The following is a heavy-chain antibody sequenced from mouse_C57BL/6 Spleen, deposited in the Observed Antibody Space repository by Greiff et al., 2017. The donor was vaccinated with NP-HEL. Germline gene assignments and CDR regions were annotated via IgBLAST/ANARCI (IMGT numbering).Heavy chain of an antibody. CDR1: GYSFTSYY. Sequence: QVQLQQSGPELVKPGASVKISCKASGYSFTSYYIHWVKQRPGQGLEWIGWIYPGSGNTKYNEKFKGKATLTADTSSSTAYMQLSSLTSEDSAVYYCARSNWEVAWFAYWGQGTLVTVSA. D-gene: IGHD4-1*01. V-gene: IGHV1-66*01. J-gene: IGHJ3*01. CDR2: IYPGSGNT. CDR3: ARSNWEVAWFAY.